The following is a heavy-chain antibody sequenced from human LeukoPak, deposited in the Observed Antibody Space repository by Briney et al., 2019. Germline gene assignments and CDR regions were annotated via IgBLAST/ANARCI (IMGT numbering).Heavy chain of an antibody. CDR2: IYSGGTT. CDR1: GYTVSTNY. J-gene: IGHJ6*02. D-gene: IGHD5-18*01. Sequence: GGSLRLSCAASGYTVSTNYMSWVRQAPGKGLEWVSVIYSGGTTNYADSAKGRFTISRDNSKNTVYLQMNSLRAEDTAVYYCARGGYAHYYGMDVWGQGTTVTVSS. V-gene: IGHV3-53*01. CDR3: ARGGYAHYYGMDV.